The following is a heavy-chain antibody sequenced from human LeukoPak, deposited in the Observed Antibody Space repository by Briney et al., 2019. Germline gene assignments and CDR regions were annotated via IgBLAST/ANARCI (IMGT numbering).Heavy chain of an antibody. CDR1: AFTFSSYS. CDR3: ARGSGVQVCSSLDY. CDR2: ISRSGSYI. Sequence: AGSLPLFCAASAFTFSSYSMNWVRQAPGKGLEWVSSISRSGSYIYYADSVRGLSTISRDNAKNSLHLQMNSLRAEDTAVYYCARGSGVQVCSSLDYWGQGTLVTVSS. V-gene: IGHV3-21*01. D-gene: IGHD3-10*01. J-gene: IGHJ4*02.